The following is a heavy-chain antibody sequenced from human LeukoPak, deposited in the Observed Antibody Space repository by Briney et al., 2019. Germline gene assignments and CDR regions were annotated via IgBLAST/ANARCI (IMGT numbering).Heavy chain of an antibody. D-gene: IGHD1-1*01. Sequence: GGSLRLSCAASGFTFSTYWMHWVRQAPGKGLVWVSRINTDGSSTSYADSVKGRFTISRDNAKNTLYLQMNSLRADDTAVYYCARGGLEPVDYWGQGTLVTVSS. CDR2: INTDGSST. J-gene: IGHJ4*02. CDR3: ARGGLEPVDY. V-gene: IGHV3-74*01. CDR1: GFTFSTYW.